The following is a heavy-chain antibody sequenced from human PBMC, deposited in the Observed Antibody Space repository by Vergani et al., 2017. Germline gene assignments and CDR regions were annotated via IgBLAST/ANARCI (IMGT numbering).Heavy chain of an antibody. CDR3: AKHFRGWGIDY. D-gene: IGHD3-10*01. J-gene: IGHJ4*02. V-gene: IGHV3-30*02. CDR1: GFTLSNYD. CDR2: IPFDGSNQ. Sequence: QVQLVESGGGVVQRGGSLRLSCATSGFTLSNYDMQWVRQGPGNGLEFLAFIPFDGSNQYYADSVKGRFTLSRDFSNNTLYLQMNSLRTDDSATYYCAKHFRGWGIDYWGQGTQVIVSS.